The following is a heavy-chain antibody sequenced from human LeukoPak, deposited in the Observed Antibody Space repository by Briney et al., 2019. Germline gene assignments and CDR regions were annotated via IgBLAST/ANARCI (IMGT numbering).Heavy chain of an antibody. Sequence: GGSLRLSCAASGFTFDDYGMSWVRQAPGKGLEWVSGINWNGGSTGYADSVKGRFTISRDNAKNSLYLQMNSLRAEDTALYYCARDRSDYYGSGSYRPYYFDYWGQGTLVTVSS. CDR2: INWNGGST. V-gene: IGHV3-20*04. J-gene: IGHJ4*02. CDR1: GFTFDDYG. D-gene: IGHD3-10*01. CDR3: ARDRSDYYGSGSYRPYYFDY.